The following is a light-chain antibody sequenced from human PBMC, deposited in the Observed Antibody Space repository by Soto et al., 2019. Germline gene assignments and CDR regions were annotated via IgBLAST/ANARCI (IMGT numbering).Light chain of an antibody. CDR1: QGIRNF. V-gene: IGKV1-27*01. Sequence: DIQMTQSPTSLSASVGDRVTITCRASQGIRNFVAWYQQKPGKDPKLLIYAASTLQSGIPSRLSGSGSRTAFTPPINRLQPEDVATFSCQKYSSVPVFRPRTQVEIK. CDR3: QKYSSVPV. CDR2: AAS. J-gene: IGKJ3*01.